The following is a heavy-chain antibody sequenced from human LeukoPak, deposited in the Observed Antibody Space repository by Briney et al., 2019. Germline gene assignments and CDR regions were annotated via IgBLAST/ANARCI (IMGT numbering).Heavy chain of an antibody. CDR2: FDPEDGET. V-gene: IGHV1-24*01. CDR3: ATSMTIFGVDD. Sequence: ASGKVSCKVSGYSLTVLSMHRVRQAPGKGLGWMGGFDPEDGETIYAQKFQGRVTMTEDTSTDTAYMELSSLRSEDTAVYYCATSMTIFGVDDWGQGTLVTVSS. CDR1: GYSLTVLS. D-gene: IGHD3-3*01. J-gene: IGHJ4*02.